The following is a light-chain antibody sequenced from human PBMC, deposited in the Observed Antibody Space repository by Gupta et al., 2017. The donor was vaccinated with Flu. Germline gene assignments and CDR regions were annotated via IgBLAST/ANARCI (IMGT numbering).Light chain of an antibody. CDR3: VLDMGSGIWL. Sequence: TVTLTCGLSSGSVSSSYYPSWYQQTPDQAQRTLVFSTYSRSSGVPARFSGSILGNKAALTITGAQADDESDYYCVLDMGSGIWLFGGGTKVTVL. CDR1: SGSVSSSYY. J-gene: IGLJ3*02. CDR2: STY. V-gene: IGLV8-61*01.